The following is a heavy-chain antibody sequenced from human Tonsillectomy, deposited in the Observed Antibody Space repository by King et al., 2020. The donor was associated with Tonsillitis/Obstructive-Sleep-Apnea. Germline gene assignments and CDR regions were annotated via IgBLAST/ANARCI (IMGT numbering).Heavy chain of an antibody. CDR2: ISSSSTYR. CDR3: ARDLMSSTVTTFGYYVD. J-gene: IGHJ4*02. D-gene: IGHD4-17*01. Sequence: VQLVESGGGLVKPGGSLRLSCAASGLTFSDYYMSWMRQAPGKGLEWVSYISSSSTYRNYADSVKGRFTISRDNAKSTLHLQMNSLRAEDTAVYYCARDLMSSTVTTFGYYVDWGQGTLVTVSP. CDR1: GLTFSDYY. V-gene: IGHV3-11*05.